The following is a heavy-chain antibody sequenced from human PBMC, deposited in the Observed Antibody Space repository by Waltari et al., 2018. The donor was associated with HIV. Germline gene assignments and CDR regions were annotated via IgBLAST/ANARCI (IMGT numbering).Heavy chain of an antibody. J-gene: IGHJ6*02. CDR2: IYSGGST. CDR1: GFTVSSNY. D-gene: IGHD2-21*02. CDR3: ASIAYCGGDCYPRGMDV. V-gene: IGHV3-66*01. Sequence: EVQLVESGGGLVPPGGSLRLSCAASGFTVSSNYMSWVRQAPGKGLEWVSVIYSGGSTYYADSVKGRFTISRDNSKNTLYLQMNSLRAEDTAVYYCASIAYCGGDCYPRGMDVWGQGTTVTVSS.